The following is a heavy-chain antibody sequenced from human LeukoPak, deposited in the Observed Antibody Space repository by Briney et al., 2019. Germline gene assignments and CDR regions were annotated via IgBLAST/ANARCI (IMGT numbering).Heavy chain of an antibody. CDR3: AKGAWLVQGLIDY. J-gene: IGHJ4*02. Sequence: GGSLRLSCAASGIIFRSYAMIWVRLAPGKGLEWVSAISGSGDSTYYADSVKGRFTISRDNSKNTLYLQMNSLRAEDTAVYYCAKGAWLVQGLIDYWGQGTLVTVSS. CDR1: GIIFRSYA. V-gene: IGHV3-23*01. CDR2: ISGSGDST. D-gene: IGHD6-19*01.